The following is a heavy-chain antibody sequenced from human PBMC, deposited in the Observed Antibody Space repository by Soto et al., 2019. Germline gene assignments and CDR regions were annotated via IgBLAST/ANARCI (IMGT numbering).Heavy chain of an antibody. J-gene: IGHJ4*02. CDR3: ARLEPAFPHTLDY. CDR1: GYSFSNYW. D-gene: IGHD2-2*01. Sequence: GESLKISCKGSGYSFSNYWIAWVRQMPGKGLEWMGIIYPGDSDTRYSPSFQGQVTISADRSVITAYLQWSSLEAGDTAMYYCARLEPAFPHTLDYWGQGTLVTVSS. V-gene: IGHV5-51*01. CDR2: IYPGDSDT.